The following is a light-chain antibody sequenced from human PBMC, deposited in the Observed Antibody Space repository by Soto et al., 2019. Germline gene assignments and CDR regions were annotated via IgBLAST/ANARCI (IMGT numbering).Light chain of an antibody. J-gene: IGKJ1*01. CDR1: QSVSSSY. CDR3: QQYGSSPWT. V-gene: IGKV3-20*01. Sequence: EIVLTQSPGTLSLSPGERATLSCRASQSVSSSYLAWYQQKPGQAPRLLIYGALSRATGIPDRFSGSGSGTGFTLXXSRLEPEDFAAYYXQQYGSSPWTFGQGTKVEIK. CDR2: GAL.